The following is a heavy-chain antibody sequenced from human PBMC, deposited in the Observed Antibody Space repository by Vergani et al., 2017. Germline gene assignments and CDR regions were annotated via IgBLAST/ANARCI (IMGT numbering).Heavy chain of an antibody. CDR2: IWYDGSNK. D-gene: IGHD1-26*01. J-gene: IGHJ4*02. Sequence: VQLVESGGGLVKPGGSLRLSCAASGFTFSSYSMNWVRQAPGKGLEWVAVIWYDGSNKYYADSVKGRFTISRDNSKNTLYLQMNSLRAEDTAVYYCARDSGDPAFDYWGQGTLVTVSS. CDR3: ARDSGDPAFDY. CDR1: GFTFSSYS. V-gene: IGHV3-33*08.